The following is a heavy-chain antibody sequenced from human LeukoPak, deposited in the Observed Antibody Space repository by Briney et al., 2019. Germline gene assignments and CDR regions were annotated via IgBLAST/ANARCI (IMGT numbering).Heavy chain of an antibody. V-gene: IGHV3-23*01. J-gene: IGHJ4*02. CDR2: INDGGDST. Sequence: GGSLRLSCAASGFTFSSYAMSWVRQAPGKGLDWVSVINDGGDSTYYAGSVKGRFTISRDNSKNTLYLQMNSLRAEDTAVYYCAKDDRYSSGWLFDYWGQGTLVTVSS. CDR1: GFTFSSYA. CDR3: AKDDRYSSGWLFDY. D-gene: IGHD6-19*01.